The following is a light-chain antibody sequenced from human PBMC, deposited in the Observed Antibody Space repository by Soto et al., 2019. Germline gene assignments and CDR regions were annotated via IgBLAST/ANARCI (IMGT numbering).Light chain of an antibody. CDR1: NIGRKS. Sequence: SYELTQPPSVSVAPGQTARITCGGNNIGRKSVHWYQQKPGQAPVLVVHDDRDRPSGIPERFSGSNSGNAATLTISRVEAGDEADYYCQVWDSSSDPWVFGGGTQLTVL. CDR3: QVWDSSSDPWV. V-gene: IGLV3-21*02. J-gene: IGLJ7*01. CDR2: DDR.